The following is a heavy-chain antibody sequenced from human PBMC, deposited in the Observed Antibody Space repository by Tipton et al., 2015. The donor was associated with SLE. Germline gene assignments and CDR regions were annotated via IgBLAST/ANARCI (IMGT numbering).Heavy chain of an antibody. CDR2: ISGSGGST. CDR3: AQDRAPWDFWSGYYPPFDY. CDR1: GFTFSSYG. D-gene: IGHD3-3*01. Sequence: SLRLSCAASGFTFSSYGMSWVRQAPGKGLEWVSAISGSGGSTYYADSVKGRFPISRDNSKNTLYLQMNSPRAEDTDVYYCAQDRAPWDFWSGYYPPFDYWGQGPLVTVSS. J-gene: IGHJ4*02. V-gene: IGHV3-23*01.